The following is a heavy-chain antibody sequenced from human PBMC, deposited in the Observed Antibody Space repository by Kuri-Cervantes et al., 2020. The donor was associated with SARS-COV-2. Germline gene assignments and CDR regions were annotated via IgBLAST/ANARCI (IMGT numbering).Heavy chain of an antibody. J-gene: IGHJ5*02. CDR1: GFTFSSYW. Sequence: LSLTCAASGFTFSSYWMHWVRQAPGKGLVWVSRINSDGSRTSYADSVKGRFTISRDNAKNTLYLQMNSLRAEDTAVYYCASLSNLEWLPPWGQGTLVTVSS. D-gene: IGHD3-3*01. V-gene: IGHV3-74*01. CDR3: ASLSNLEWLPP. CDR2: INSDGSRT.